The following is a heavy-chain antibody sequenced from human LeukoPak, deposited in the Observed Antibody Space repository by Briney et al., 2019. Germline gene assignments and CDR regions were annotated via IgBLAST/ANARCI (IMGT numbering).Heavy chain of an antibody. D-gene: IGHD6-19*01. Sequence: SETLSLTCAVYGGSFSGYYWSWIRQPPGKGLEWIGEINHSGSTNYNPSLKSRVTISVDTSKNQFSLKLSSVTAADTAMYYCARGPRWYSSGWYTKGEFDYWGQGTLVTVSS. CDR1: GGSFSGYY. J-gene: IGHJ4*02. CDR2: INHSGST. CDR3: ARGPRWYSSGWYTKGEFDY. V-gene: IGHV4-34*01.